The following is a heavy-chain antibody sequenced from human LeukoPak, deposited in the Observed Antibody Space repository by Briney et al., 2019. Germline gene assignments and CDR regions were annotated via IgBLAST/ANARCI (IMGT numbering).Heavy chain of an antibody. CDR3: ARDRVTMVRGVIWNWFDP. Sequence: GGSLRLSCAASGFTVSDNYMSWVRQAPGKGLEWVANIKQDGSEKYYVDSVKGRFTISRDNAKNSLYLQMNSLRAEDTAVYYCARDRVTMVRGVIWNWFDPWGQGTLVTVSS. J-gene: IGHJ5*02. CDR2: IKQDGSEK. CDR1: GFTVSDNY. D-gene: IGHD3-10*01. V-gene: IGHV3-7*01.